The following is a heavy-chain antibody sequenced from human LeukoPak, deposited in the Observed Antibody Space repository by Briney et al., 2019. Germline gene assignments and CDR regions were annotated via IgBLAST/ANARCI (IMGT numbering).Heavy chain of an antibody. CDR1: GYTFIGYY. CDR2: INPTSGGT. Sequence: ASVKVSYKASGYTFIGYYIHWVRQAPGQGLEWMGWINPTSGGTNFAQKFQGRVTMTRDTSISTAYMELRRLRSDDTAVYYCARAQSTYFYGSGSYYNVDFWGQGTLVTVSS. J-gene: IGHJ4*02. V-gene: IGHV1-2*02. D-gene: IGHD3-10*01. CDR3: ARAQSTYFYGSGSYYNVDF.